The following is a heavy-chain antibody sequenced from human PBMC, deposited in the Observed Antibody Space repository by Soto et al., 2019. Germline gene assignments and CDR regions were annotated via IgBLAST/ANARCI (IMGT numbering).Heavy chain of an antibody. J-gene: IGHJ3*02. CDR1: GYTLTELS. D-gene: IGHD3-10*01. CDR3: ATHLSRFGELLGAFDI. Sequence: ASVKVSCKVSGYTLTELSMHWVRQAPGKGLEWIGGFDPEDGETIYAQKFQGRVTMTEDTSTDTAYMELSSLRSEDTAVYYCATHLSRFGELLGAFDIWGQGTMVTVSS. V-gene: IGHV1-24*01. CDR2: FDPEDGET.